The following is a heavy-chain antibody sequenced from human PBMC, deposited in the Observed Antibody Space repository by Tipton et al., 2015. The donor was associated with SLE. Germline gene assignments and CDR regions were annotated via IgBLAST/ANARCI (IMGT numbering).Heavy chain of an antibody. D-gene: IGHD3-22*01. V-gene: IGHV3-11*04. Sequence: QLVQSGGGLVKPGGSLRLSCVASGFTFSDYYMSWIRQAPGKGLEWVSYISSSGSTIYYADSVKGRFTISRDNAKNSLYLQMNSLRAEDTAVYYCARDLLYYYDSSGYSGDYWGQGTLVTVSS. CDR3: ARDLLYYYDSSGYSGDY. CDR2: ISSSGSTI. CDR1: GFTFSDYY. J-gene: IGHJ4*02.